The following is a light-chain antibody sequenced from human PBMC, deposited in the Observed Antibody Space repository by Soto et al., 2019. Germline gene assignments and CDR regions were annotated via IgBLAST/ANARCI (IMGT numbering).Light chain of an antibody. CDR3: SSYAGNNNLI. CDR2: EVS. CDR1: SSDLGDYDY. J-gene: IGLJ2*01. V-gene: IGLV2-8*01. Sequence: QSALTQPPSASGSPGQSVTISCSGTSSDLGDYDYVSWYQQHPGKAPRLMIYEVSERPSGVPDRFSGSKSGNTASLTVTGLQAADEADYYCSSYAGNNNLIFGGGTKVTVL.